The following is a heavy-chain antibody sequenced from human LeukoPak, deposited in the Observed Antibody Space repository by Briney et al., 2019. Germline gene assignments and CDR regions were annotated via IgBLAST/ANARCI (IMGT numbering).Heavy chain of an antibody. CDR3: ARLIAVVPAATFAFDI. J-gene: IGHJ3*02. Sequence: SETLSLTCTVSGGSISSSSYYWGWIRQPPGKGLEWIGSIYYSGSTYYNPSLKSRVTISVDTSKNQFSLKLSSVTAADTAVYYCARLIAVVPAATFAFDIWGQGTMVTVSS. CDR1: GGSISSSSYY. V-gene: IGHV4-39*01. D-gene: IGHD2-2*01. CDR2: IYYSGST.